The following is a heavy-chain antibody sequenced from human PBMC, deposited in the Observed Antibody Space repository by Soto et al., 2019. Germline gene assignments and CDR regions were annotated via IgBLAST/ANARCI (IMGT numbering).Heavy chain of an antibody. CDR1: GYAFTSYG. CDR3: ARAATGSYHSAY. D-gene: IGHD3-10*01. CDR2: IAPHSGRT. V-gene: IGHV1-18*04. Sequence: QVQLVQSGPEVKNPGASVRVSCVASGYAFTSYGVNWVRQAPGQGLEWMGWIAPHSGRTTYLLKFQGRVTMTADVSTNTAYIELRSLKPDDTGIYFCARAATGSYHSAYWGQGTVVTVSS. J-gene: IGHJ4*02.